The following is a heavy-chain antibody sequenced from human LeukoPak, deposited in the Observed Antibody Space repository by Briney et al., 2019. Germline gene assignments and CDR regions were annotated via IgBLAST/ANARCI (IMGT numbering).Heavy chain of an antibody. V-gene: IGHV1-69*04. Sequence: SVKVSCKASGGTFSSYAISWVRQAPRQGLEWMGRIIPIFGIANYAQKFQGRVTITADKSTSTAYMELSSLRSEDTAVYYCARGESEGGWYVGSHFDYWDQGTLVTVSS. CDR1: GGTFSSYA. D-gene: IGHD6-19*01. CDR2: IIPIFGIA. J-gene: IGHJ4*02. CDR3: ARGESEGGWYVGSHFDY.